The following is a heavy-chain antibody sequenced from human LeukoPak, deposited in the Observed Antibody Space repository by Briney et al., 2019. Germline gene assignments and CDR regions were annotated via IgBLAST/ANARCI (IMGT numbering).Heavy chain of an antibody. Sequence: ASVKVSCKASGYTFTGYYIHWVRQAPGQGLEWMGWINPNGGGTNYAQRFQGRVTMTRDTSINTVYMQLSGLRSDDTAVYYCAREGYSAYEGVFDFWGQGTLVTVSS. V-gene: IGHV1-2*02. D-gene: IGHD5-12*01. CDR2: INPNGGGT. J-gene: IGHJ4*02. CDR1: GYTFTGYY. CDR3: AREGYSAYEGVFDF.